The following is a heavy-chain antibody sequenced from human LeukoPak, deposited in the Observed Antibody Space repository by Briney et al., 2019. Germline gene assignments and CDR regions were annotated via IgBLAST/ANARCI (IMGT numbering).Heavy chain of an antibody. D-gene: IGHD4-11*01. V-gene: IGHV1-18*01. J-gene: IGHJ1*01. CDR2: ISAYNGYT. CDR3: ARDKAVTTELTQYFQH. Sequence: GASVKVSCEASGYTFTSYDINWVRQAAGQGLEWMGWISAYNGYTNYAQKFQFRVTMTTDTSTSTAYMELRSLTSDDTAVYYCARDKAVTTELTQYFQHWGQGTLVTVSS. CDR1: GYTFTSYD.